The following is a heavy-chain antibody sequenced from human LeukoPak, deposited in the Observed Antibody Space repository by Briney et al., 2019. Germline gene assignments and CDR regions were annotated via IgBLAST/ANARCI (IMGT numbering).Heavy chain of an antibody. J-gene: IGHJ4*02. D-gene: IGHD1-20*01. V-gene: IGHV3-33*08. CDR2: IWYDGNTK. CDR1: GFTFSSYG. CDR3: ARVTVSSSEVIFDY. Sequence: PGGSLRLSCAASGFTFSSYGMHWVRQAPGRGLEWVAVIWYDGNTKYYADSVKGRFTISRDNSNNTLYLQMHSLRAEDTAVYYCARVTVSSSEVIFDYWGQGSLVTVSS.